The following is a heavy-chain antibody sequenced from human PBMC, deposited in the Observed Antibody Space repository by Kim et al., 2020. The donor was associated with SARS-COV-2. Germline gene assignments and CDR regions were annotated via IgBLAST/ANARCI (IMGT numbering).Heavy chain of an antibody. CDR1: GYTFTSYG. CDR3: ARLTIVVVPASTRFDP. D-gene: IGHD2-2*01. Sequence: VKVSCKASGYTFTSYGISWVRQAPGQGLEWMGWISAYNGNTNYAQKLQGRVTMTTDTSTSTAYMELRSLRSDDTAVYYCARLTIVVVPASTRFDPWGQGTLVTVSS. V-gene: IGHV1-18*01. CDR2: ISAYNGNT. J-gene: IGHJ5*02.